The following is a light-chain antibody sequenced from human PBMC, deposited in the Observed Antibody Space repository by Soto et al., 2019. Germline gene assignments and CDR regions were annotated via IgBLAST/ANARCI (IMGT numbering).Light chain of an antibody. CDR1: SSNIGSNY. J-gene: IGLJ1*01. CDR2: RNN. V-gene: IGLV1-47*01. CDR3: GSWDSSLSAYV. Sequence: QSVLTQPPSASGTPGQRVTISCSGSSSNIGSNYVYWYQQLPGTAPKLLIYRNNQRPSGVPDRFSGSKSGTSATLGITGFQTGDEADYYCGSWDSSLSAYVFGNGTKVTVL.